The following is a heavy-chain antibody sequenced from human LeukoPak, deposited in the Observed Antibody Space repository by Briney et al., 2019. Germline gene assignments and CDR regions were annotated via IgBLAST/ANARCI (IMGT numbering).Heavy chain of an antibody. V-gene: IGHV4-59*01. D-gene: IGHD2-15*01. CDR2: IYYSGST. CDR3: ARSVEGYCRGGSCYSYSYYMDV. J-gene: IGHJ6*03. CDR1: GGSISSYY. Sequence: SETLSLTCTVSGGSISSYYWSWIRQPPGKGLEWIGYIYYSGSTNYDPSLKSRVTISVDTSKNQFSLKLSSVTAADTAVYYCARSVEGYCRGGSCYSYSYYMDVWGKGTTVTVSS.